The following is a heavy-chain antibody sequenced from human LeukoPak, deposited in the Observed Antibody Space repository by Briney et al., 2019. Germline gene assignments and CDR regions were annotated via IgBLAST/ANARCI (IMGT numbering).Heavy chain of an antibody. Sequence: GGSWSLPCAVCGFTFWSYNMIWVRQSPGKGLELVSSFSSSISYIYYADSVKGRFTISRDNAKNSLYLQMNSLRAEDTAVYYCARDESGPYSSGWYFFYWGQGTLVTVSS. CDR2: FSSSISYI. V-gene: IGHV3-21*01. CDR1: GFTFWSYN. J-gene: IGHJ4*02. D-gene: IGHD6-19*01. CDR3: ARDESGPYSSGWYFFY.